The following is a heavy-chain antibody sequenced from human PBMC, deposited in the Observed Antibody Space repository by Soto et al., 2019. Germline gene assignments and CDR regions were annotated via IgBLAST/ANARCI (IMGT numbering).Heavy chain of an antibody. Sequence: QVQLQQWGAGLLKPSETLSLTCAVYGGSFSGYYWSWIRQPPGKGLEWIGEINHSGSTNYNPSLKSRVTISVDTSKNQFPLKLSSVTAADTAVYYCARGLAVAGPKNWFDPWGQGTLVTVSS. CDR2: INHSGST. V-gene: IGHV4-34*01. CDR1: GGSFSGYY. CDR3: ARGLAVAGPKNWFDP. D-gene: IGHD6-19*01. J-gene: IGHJ5*02.